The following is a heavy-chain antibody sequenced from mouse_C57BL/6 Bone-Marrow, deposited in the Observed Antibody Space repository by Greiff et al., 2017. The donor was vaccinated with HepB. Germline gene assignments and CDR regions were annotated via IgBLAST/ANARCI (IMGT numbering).Heavy chain of an antibody. J-gene: IGHJ3*01. CDR1: GYTFTSYD. V-gene: IGHV1-81*01. CDR2: IYPRSGNT. Sequence: VMLVESGAELARPGASVKLSCKASGYTFTSYDISWVKQRTGQGLEWIGEIYPRSGNTYYNEKFKGKATLTADKSSSTAYMELRSLTSEDSAVYFCAIYYDQFAYWGQGTLVTVSA. CDR3: AIYYDQFAY. D-gene: IGHD2-4*01.